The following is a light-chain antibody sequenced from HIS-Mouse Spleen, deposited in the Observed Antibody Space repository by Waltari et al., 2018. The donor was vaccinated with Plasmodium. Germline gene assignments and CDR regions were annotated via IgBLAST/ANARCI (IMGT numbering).Light chain of an antibody. J-gene: IGLJ2*01. CDR2: EVS. CDR3: SSYAGSNNLV. CDR1: SSDVGGYTY. Sequence: QSALPHPPSASGSPGQSVTLSCTGTSSDVGGYTYVSWYQQPPGKAPKLMIYEVSKRPSGVPDRFSGSKSGNTASLTVSGLQAEDEADYYCSSYAGSNNLVFGGGTKLTVL. V-gene: IGLV2-8*01.